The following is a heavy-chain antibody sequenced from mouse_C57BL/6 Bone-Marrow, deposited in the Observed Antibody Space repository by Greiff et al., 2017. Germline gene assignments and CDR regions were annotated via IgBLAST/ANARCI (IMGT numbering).Heavy chain of an antibody. CDR2: IYPGDGDT. J-gene: IGHJ3*01. D-gene: IGHD1-1*02. CDR1: GYAFSSSW. Sequence: QVQLQQSGPELVKPGASVKISCKASGYAFSSSWMHWVKQRPGQGLEWIGRIYPGDGDTNYNGKFKGKATLTADKSSSTAYMQLSSLTSEDSAVYFCARGLSWFAYWGQGTLVTVSA. V-gene: IGHV1-82*01. CDR3: ARGLSWFAY.